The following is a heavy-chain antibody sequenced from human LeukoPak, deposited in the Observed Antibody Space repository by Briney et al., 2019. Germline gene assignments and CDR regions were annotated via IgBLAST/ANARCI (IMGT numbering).Heavy chain of an antibody. Sequence: GGSLRLSCVASGFTFSSYWMSWVRQAPGKGLEWVANIEQDGSEKYYVDSVRGRFTISRDNVKNSLYLQMNSLRAEDTAVYYCARGGKFYYDSSGYPGDYWGQGTLVTVSS. CDR3: ARGGKFYYDSSGYPGDY. D-gene: IGHD3-22*01. CDR1: GFTFSSYW. CDR2: IEQDGSEK. J-gene: IGHJ4*02. V-gene: IGHV3-7*01.